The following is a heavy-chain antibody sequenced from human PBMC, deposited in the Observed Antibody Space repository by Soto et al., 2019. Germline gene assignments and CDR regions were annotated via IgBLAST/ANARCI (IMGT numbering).Heavy chain of an antibody. CDR3: ASTGGPIDS. CDR1: GDSVSSNSAA. D-gene: IGHD3-16*01. Sequence: PSQTLSLTCAISGDSVSSNSAAWNWSRQSPSRGFEWLGRTYYRSKWYSEYAVSVKGRITINPDPSKNHFSLQLNSVTPEDAAVYYCASTGGPIDSWGQGTLVTVSS. CDR2: TYYRSKWYS. V-gene: IGHV6-1*01. J-gene: IGHJ4*02.